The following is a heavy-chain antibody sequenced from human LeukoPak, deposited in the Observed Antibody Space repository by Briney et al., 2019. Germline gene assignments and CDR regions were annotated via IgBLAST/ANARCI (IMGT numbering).Heavy chain of an antibody. J-gene: IGHJ6*02. CDR1: GYTFTSYG. CDR2: INPNSGGT. Sequence: GASVKVSCKASGYTFTSYGISWVRQAPGQGLEWMGRINPNSGGTNYAQKFQGRVTMTRDTSISTAYMELSRLRSDDTAVYYCARGQYYYGMDVWGQGTTVTVSS. V-gene: IGHV1-2*06. CDR3: ARGQYYYGMDV.